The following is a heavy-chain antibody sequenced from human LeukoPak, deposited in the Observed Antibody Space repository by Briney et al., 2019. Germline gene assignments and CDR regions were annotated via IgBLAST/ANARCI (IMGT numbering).Heavy chain of an antibody. D-gene: IGHD5-18*01. CDR3: ARGNRRRTAMVTTLRTKALDY. CDR2: INHSGST. V-gene: IGHV4-34*01. J-gene: IGHJ4*02. CDR1: GGSFSGYY. Sequence: SETLSLTCAVYGGSFSGYYWSWIRQPPGKGLEWIGEINHSGSTNYNPSLKSRVTISVDTSKNQFSLKLSSVTAADTAVYYCARGNRRRTAMVTTLRTKALDYWGQGTLVTVSS.